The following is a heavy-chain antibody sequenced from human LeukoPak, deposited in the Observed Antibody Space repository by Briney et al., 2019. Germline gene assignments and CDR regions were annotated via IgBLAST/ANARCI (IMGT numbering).Heavy chain of an antibody. CDR2: IRSKANSYAT. Sequence: GGSLRLSCAASGFTFSGSAMHWVRQASGKGLEWVGRIRSKANSYATAYAASVKGRFTISRDDSKNTAYLQMNSLKTEDTAVYYCAKGEGIAALTDFDYWGQGTLVTVSS. CDR3: AKGEGIAALTDFDY. V-gene: IGHV3-73*01. D-gene: IGHD6-13*01. J-gene: IGHJ4*02. CDR1: GFTFSGSA.